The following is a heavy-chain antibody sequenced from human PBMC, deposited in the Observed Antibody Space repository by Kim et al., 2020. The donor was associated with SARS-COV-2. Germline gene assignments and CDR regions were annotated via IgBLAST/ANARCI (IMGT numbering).Heavy chain of an antibody. CDR3: ARGPTPLLSVTSYF. CDR1: GSSFKSYA. J-gene: IGHJ4*02. D-gene: IGHD3-9*01. V-gene: IGHV1-69*13. CDR2: IIPVFGTV. Sequence: SVKVSCKASGSSFKSYAFSWVRQAPGQGLEWIGEIIPVFGTVTTSERFEDRLTITASEPATTVYMELSGLTSDDTAIYYCARGPTPLLSVTSYFWGQGTLVTVSS.